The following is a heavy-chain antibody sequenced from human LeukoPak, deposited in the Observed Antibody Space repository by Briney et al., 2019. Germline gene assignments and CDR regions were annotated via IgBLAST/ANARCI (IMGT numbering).Heavy chain of an antibody. V-gene: IGHV3-23*01. CDR1: GFTFSSYA. J-gene: IGHJ6*02. D-gene: IGHD2-15*01. CDR2: ISGSGNRT. CDR3: AKNLYCGGGSCYPSALGMDV. Sequence: GSLRLSCAASGFTFSSYAMSWVRQAPGKGLEWVSSISGSGNRTYYADSVKGRFTISRDNSKNTLFLQMNSLRAEDTAVYYCAKNLYCGGGSCYPSALGMDVWGQGTTATVSS.